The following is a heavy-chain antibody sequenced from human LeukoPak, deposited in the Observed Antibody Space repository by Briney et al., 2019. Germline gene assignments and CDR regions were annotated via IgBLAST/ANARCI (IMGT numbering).Heavy chain of an antibody. CDR3: AKDCGDYDSVGFDY. V-gene: IGHV3-30*02. D-gene: IGHD4-17*01. CDR2: IRYDGSNK. Sequence: GGSLRLSCAASGFTFSSYGMHWVRQAPGKGLEWVAFIRYDGSNKYYADSVKGRFTISRDNPKNTLYLQMNSLRAEDTAVYYCAKDCGDYDSVGFDYWGQGTLVTVSS. J-gene: IGHJ4*02. CDR1: GFTFSSYG.